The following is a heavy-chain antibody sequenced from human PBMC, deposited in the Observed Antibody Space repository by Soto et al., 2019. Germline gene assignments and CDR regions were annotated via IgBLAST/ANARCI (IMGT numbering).Heavy chain of an antibody. CDR1: GGSINSPSYY. Sequence: QVQLQESGPGLVKPSQTLSLTCTVSGGSINSPSYYWSWIRQHPGKGLVWIAYIYYSGSTYYNQSLKSRVTVSVDTSKNQFSLKLSSVTAADTAVYYCARDRQAGRPWGYYYHYGMDVWGQGTTVTVSS. D-gene: IGHD6-6*01. V-gene: IGHV4-31*03. CDR2: IYYSGST. CDR3: ARDRQAGRPWGYYYHYGMDV. J-gene: IGHJ6*02.